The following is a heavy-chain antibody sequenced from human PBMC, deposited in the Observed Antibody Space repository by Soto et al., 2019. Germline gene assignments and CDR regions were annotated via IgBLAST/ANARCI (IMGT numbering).Heavy chain of an antibody. CDR2: MNPNRGNT. CDR3: ARGRAYYDILTGYYNPYYFDY. Sequence: ASVKVSCKASGYTFTGYDINWVRQATGQGLEWMGWMNPNRGNTGYAQKFQGRVTMTRNTSLSTAYMELSSLRSEDTAVYYCARGRAYYDILTGYYNPYYFDYWGQGTLVTVSS. J-gene: IGHJ4*02. V-gene: IGHV1-8*01. CDR1: GYTFTGYD. D-gene: IGHD3-9*01.